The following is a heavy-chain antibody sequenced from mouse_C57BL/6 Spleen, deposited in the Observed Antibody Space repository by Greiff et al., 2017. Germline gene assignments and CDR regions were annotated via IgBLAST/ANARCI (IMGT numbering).Heavy chain of an antibody. Sequence: QVQLQQPGAELVRPGSSVKLSCKASGYTFTSYWMDWVKQRPGQGLEWIGNIYPSDSETHYNQKFKDKATLTVDKSSSTAYMQLSSLTSEDSAVYYCARFDSDYDMAMDYWGQGTSVTVSS. CDR3: ARFDSDYDMAMDY. J-gene: IGHJ4*01. CDR1: GYTFTSYW. D-gene: IGHD2-4*01. CDR2: IYPSDSET. V-gene: IGHV1-61*01.